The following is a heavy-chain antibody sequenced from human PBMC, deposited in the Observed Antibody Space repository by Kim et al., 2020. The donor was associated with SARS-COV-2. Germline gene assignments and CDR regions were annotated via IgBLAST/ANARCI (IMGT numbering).Heavy chain of an antibody. CDR2: IIPILGIA. CDR1: GGTFSSYT. D-gene: IGHD1-26*01. J-gene: IGHJ4*02. Sequence: SVKVSCKASGGTFSSYTISWVRQAPGQGLEWMGRIIPILGIANYAQKFQGRVTITADKSTSTAYMELSSLRSEDTAVYYCARDSDGVVGATTAYWGQGTLVTVSS. V-gene: IGHV1-69*04. CDR3: ARDSDGVVGATTAY.